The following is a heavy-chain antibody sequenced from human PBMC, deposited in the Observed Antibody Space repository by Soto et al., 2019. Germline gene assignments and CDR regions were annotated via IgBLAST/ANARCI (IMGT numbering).Heavy chain of an antibody. Sequence: SQTLSLTYAMSGDSVSINSAALNWIRQSPSRGLEWLGRTYHRSKLYNDYAVSVKSRITINPDTSKNQFSLQQNSLTPEDTAVYYCARDSGYGMDVWGQGTTVTVSS. V-gene: IGHV6-1*01. CDR3: ARDSGYGMDV. J-gene: IGHJ6*02. CDR1: GDSVSINSAA. CDR2: TYHRSKLYN. D-gene: IGHD1-26*01.